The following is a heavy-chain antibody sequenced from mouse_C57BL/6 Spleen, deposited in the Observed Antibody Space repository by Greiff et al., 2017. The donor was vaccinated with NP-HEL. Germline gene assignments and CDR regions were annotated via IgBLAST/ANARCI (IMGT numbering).Heavy chain of an antibody. D-gene: IGHD4-1*01. J-gene: IGHJ3*01. V-gene: IGHV5-4*01. CDR2: ISDGGSYT. Sequence: DVKLVESGGGLVKPGGSLKLSCAASGFTFSSYAMSWVRQTPEKRLEWVATISDGGSYTYYSDNVKGRFTISRDNAKNNLYLQMSHLKSEDTAMYYCARDWDGFAYWGQGTLVTVSA. CDR1: GFTFSSYA. CDR3: ARDWDGFAY.